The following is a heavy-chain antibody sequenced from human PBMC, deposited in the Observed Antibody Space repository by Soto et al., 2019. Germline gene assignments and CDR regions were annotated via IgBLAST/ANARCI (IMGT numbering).Heavy chain of an antibody. V-gene: IGHV1-18*01. J-gene: IGHJ6*02. CDR1: GYSFTTYG. CDR3: GREGPAPYYYYGMDV. Sequence: QVQLVQSRGEVKKPGASVKVSCKTSGYSFTTYGISWVRQAPGQGLEWMGWISGYNGNTNYAQNLQGRVTMTTDTSTSTAYMDLRSLRSDDTAVYYCGREGPAPYYYYGMDVWGQGSTVTVSS. CDR2: ISGYNGNT.